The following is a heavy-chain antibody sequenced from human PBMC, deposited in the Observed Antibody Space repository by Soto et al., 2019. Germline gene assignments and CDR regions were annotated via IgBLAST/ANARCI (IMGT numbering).Heavy chain of an antibody. CDR1: GGFPSESY. V-gene: IGHV4-34*01. CDR2: INHVGGT. J-gene: IGHJ5*02. CDR3: VRIRYQLPSSVLWLDP. Sequence: SETLSLTCAVYGGFPSESYWTWIRQPPGKGLEWIGEINHVGGTNYNPSLKSRVTMSVDTSQNQFSLRLISVTAADTAMYFCVRIRYQLPSSVLWLDPWGQGTPVTVSS. D-gene: IGHD3-16*01.